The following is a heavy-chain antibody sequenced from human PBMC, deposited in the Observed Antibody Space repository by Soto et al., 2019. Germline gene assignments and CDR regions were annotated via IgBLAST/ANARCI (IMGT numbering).Heavy chain of an antibody. J-gene: IGHJ4*02. CDR1: GFTFSSSE. Sequence: EVQLVESGGGLVQPGGSLRLSCAASGFTFSSSEMNWVRQAPGKGLEWISYISNSGITIYYADSVKGRFTISRDNAKNALYLQMNSLSAGDTAVYYCARLIAASATGGEDDSWGQGTLVTVSS. D-gene: IGHD6-13*01. CDR2: ISNSGITI. CDR3: ARLIAASATGGEDDS. V-gene: IGHV3-48*03.